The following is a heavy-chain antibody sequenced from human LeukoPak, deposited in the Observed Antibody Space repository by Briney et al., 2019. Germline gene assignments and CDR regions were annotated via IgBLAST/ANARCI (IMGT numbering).Heavy chain of an antibody. Sequence: ASVKVSCKVSGYTLTELSMHWVRQAPGKGLEWMGGFDPEDGETIYAQKFQGRVTMTEDTSTDTAYMELSSLRSEDTAVYYCATSIRGYFYFGYWGQGTLVTVSS. CDR3: ATSIRGYFYFGY. D-gene: IGHD3-22*01. CDR1: GYTLTELS. CDR2: FDPEDGET. V-gene: IGHV1-24*01. J-gene: IGHJ4*02.